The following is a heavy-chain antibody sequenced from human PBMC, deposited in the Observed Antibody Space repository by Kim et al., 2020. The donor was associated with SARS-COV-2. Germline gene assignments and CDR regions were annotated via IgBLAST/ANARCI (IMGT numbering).Heavy chain of an antibody. J-gene: IGHJ5*02. V-gene: IGHV3-53*01. CDR3: ARGLVSSQPHWFDP. CDR1: GFTVSNSY. D-gene: IGHD2-2*01. CDR2: IRADGDT. Sequence: GGSLRLSCVASGFTVSNSYVSWVRQAPGKGLEWVSTIRADGDTYYTDSVKGRFTISRDTSKNTVYLQMSSLRAEDTAIYYCARGLVSSQPHWFDPWGQGT.